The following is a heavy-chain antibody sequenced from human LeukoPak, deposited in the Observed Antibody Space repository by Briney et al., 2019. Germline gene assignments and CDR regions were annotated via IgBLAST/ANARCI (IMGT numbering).Heavy chain of an antibody. CDR3: ASQISWFDP. J-gene: IGHJ5*02. Sequence: SETLSLTCTVSRGSINNYYWSWIRQPPGKGLEWIGEIYHSGSTNYNPSLKSRLTISVDKSKNQFSLKLSSVTAADTAVYYCASQISWFDPWGQGTLVTVSS. V-gene: IGHV4-59*12. CDR1: RGSINNYY. CDR2: IYHSGST.